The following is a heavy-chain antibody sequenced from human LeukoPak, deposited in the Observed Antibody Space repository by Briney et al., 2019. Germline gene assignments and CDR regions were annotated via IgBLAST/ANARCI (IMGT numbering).Heavy chain of an antibody. CDR2: IYPGDSDT. V-gene: IGHV5-51*01. D-gene: IGHD6-19*01. J-gene: IGHJ5*02. CDR1: RYSFTSYW. Sequence: GESLKISRKGSRYSFTSYWIGWVRQMPGKGLEWMGIIYPGDSDTRYSPSFQGQVTISADKSISTAYLQWSSLKASDTAMYYCARLRGSGWYGGWFDPWGQGTLVTVSS. CDR3: ARLRGSGWYGGWFDP.